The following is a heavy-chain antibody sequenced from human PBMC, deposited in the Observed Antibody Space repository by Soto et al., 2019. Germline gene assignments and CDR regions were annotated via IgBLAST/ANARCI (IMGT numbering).Heavy chain of an antibody. Sequence: QITLKESGPSLVKPTQTLTLTCTFSGFSLTTTGVGVVWIRQPPGKALEGLAHIYWDDDKHYSPPQSSRLTVTKDTSTNQVVRTRTNGDPADTGTDVCADVGGWEQWRDRLDHWGQGTRVNVSS. CDR1: GFSLTTTGVG. V-gene: IGHV2-5*02. CDR3: ADVGGWEQWRDRLDH. CDR2: IYWDDDK. J-gene: IGHJ4*02. D-gene: IGHD6-19*01.